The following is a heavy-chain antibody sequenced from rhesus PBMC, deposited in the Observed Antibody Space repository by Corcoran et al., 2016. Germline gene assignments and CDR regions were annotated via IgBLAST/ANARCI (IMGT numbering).Heavy chain of an antibody. J-gene: IGHJ3*01. V-gene: IGHV4-165*01. CDR2: IDGISWST. D-gene: IGHD3-28*01. CDR3: SRGGGSGYYHDAFDF. Sequence: QVQLQESGPGLVKPWETLCLDCAVSGDSLSRHHWSCIRQPPGKGLEWIGYIDGISWSTDYNPSLKSRVTISTDTSNTQFSLTLSSVTAPDTAVYYCSRGGGSGYYHDAFDFWGQGLRVTVSS. CDR1: GDSLSRHH.